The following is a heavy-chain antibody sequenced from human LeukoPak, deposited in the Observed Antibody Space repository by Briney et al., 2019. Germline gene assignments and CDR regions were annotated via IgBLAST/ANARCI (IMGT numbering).Heavy chain of an antibody. CDR3: ARGGDTAMVQYYFDY. D-gene: IGHD5-18*01. CDR2: IVPILGIA. Sequence: SVNLSCKPSGGTLSSYTISWVRQAAGHGRKWMGRIVPILGIANYAQKFQGRVTITADKTTSTAYMELSSLRSEDTAVYYCARGGDTAMVQYYFDYWGQGTLVTVSS. CDR1: GGTLSSYT. J-gene: IGHJ4*02. V-gene: IGHV1-69*02.